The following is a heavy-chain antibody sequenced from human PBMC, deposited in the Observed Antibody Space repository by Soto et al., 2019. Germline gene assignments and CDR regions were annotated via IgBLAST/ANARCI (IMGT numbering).Heavy chain of an antibody. CDR2: ITPNTGGT. Sequence: QEQLVQSGAEVKKPGASVKVSCKASGYTFTGYYIHWVRQAPGQGLEWMGWITPNTGGTNYAHSFQGRVTVTRDTSINIAYMELSRLTSDDTAVYYCARLNSGYGMDVWGQGTTVTVSS. J-gene: IGHJ6*02. V-gene: IGHV1-2*07. CDR3: ARLNSGYGMDV. D-gene: IGHD6-25*01. CDR1: GYTFTGYY.